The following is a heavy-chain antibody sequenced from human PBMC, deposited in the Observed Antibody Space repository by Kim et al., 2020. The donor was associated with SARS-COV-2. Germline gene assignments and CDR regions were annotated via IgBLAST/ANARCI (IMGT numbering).Heavy chain of an antibody. Sequence: ASVKVSCKASGYTFTSYDINWVRQATGQGLEWMGWMNPNSGNTGYAQKFQGRVTMTRNTSISTAYMELSSLRSEDTAVYYCAREKTYYDYVWGGSTYYGMDVWGQGTTVTVSS. CDR1: GYTFTSYD. CDR2: MNPNSGNT. J-gene: IGHJ6*02. D-gene: IGHD3-16*01. V-gene: IGHV1-8*01. CDR3: AREKTYYDYVWGGSTYYGMDV.